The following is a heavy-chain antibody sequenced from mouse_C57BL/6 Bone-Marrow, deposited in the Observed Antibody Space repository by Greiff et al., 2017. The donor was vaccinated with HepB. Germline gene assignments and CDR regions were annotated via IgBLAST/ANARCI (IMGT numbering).Heavy chain of an antibody. J-gene: IGHJ2*01. CDR2: INPNNGGT. Sequence: VQLQQSGPELVKPGASVKISCKASGYTFTDYYMNWVKQSHGKSLEWIGDINPNNGGTSYNQKFKGKATLTVDKSSSTAYMELRSLTSEDSAVYYCARWGGYSFDYWGQGTTLTVSS. CDR3: ARWGGYSFDY. V-gene: IGHV1-26*01. CDR1: GYTFTDYY.